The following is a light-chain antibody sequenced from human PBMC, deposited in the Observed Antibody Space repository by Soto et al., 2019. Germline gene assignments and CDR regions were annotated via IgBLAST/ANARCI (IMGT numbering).Light chain of an antibody. CDR3: QQYYSTPRP. V-gene: IGKV4-1*01. Sequence: IVMTQYPDSLAVSLGERATINCKSSQSVLYSSNNKNYLAWYQQKPGQPPKVLIYWASTRESGVPDRFSGSGSGTDFTLTISSLQAGDVAVYYCQQYYSTPRPFGQGTRLEI. CDR2: WAS. CDR1: QSVLYSSNNKNY. J-gene: IGKJ5*01.